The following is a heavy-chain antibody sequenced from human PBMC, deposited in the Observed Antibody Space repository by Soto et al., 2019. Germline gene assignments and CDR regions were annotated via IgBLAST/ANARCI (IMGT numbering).Heavy chain of an antibody. D-gene: IGHD1-26*01. J-gene: IGHJ6*02. Sequence: GGSLRLSCAASGFTFSSYGMHWVRQAPGKGLECVAVIWYDGSNKYYADSVKGRFTISRDNSKNTLYLQMNSLRAEDTAVYYCARGGVGAITGYYYYYGMDVWGQGTTVTVSS. CDR1: GFTFSSYG. CDR3: ARGGVGAITGYYYYYGMDV. CDR2: IWYDGSNK. V-gene: IGHV3-33*01.